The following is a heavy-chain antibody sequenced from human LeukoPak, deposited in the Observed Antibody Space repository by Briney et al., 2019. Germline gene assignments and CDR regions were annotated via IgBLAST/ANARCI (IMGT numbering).Heavy chain of an antibody. CDR3: AREGRIAAAGTLY. CDR2: IYYSGST. V-gene: IGHV4-39*07. J-gene: IGHJ4*02. D-gene: IGHD6-13*01. Sequence: SETLSLTCTVSGGSISSSSYYWGWIRQPPGKGLEWIGSIYYSGSTYYNPSLKSRVTISVDTSKNQFSLKLSSVTAADTAVYYCAREGRIAAAGTLYWGQGTLVTVSS. CDR1: GGSISSSSYY.